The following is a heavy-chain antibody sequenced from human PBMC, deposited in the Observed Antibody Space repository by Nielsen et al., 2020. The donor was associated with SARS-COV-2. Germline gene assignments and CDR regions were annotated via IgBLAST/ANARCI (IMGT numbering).Heavy chain of an antibody. Sequence: ASVPVSCKASGYTFTSYAKKTMRQAPGQRLEWMGWINAGKGNTKYSQKFQGRVTITRDTSASTAYMELSSLRSEDTAVYYCARDFIEYYDFWSGYYTLGYWGQGTLVTVSS. V-gene: IGHV1-3*01. CDR1: GYTFTSYA. D-gene: IGHD3-3*01. J-gene: IGHJ4*02. CDR3: ARDFIEYYDFWSGYYTLGY. CDR2: INAGKGNT.